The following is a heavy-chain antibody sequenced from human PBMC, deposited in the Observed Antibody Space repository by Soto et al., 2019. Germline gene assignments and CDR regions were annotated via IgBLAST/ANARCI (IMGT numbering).Heavy chain of an antibody. D-gene: IGHD5-18*01. V-gene: IGHV1-69*02. CDR2: IIPILGIA. J-gene: IGHJ4*02. CDR3: AASSWIQLWSSSYFDY. Sequence: QVQLVQSGAEVKKPGSSVKVSCKASGGTFSSYTISWVRQAPGQGLEWMGRIIPILGIANYAQKFQGRVTITADKSTSTAYMELSSLRSEDTAVYYCAASSWIQLWSSSYFDYWGQGTLVTVSS. CDR1: GGTFSSYT.